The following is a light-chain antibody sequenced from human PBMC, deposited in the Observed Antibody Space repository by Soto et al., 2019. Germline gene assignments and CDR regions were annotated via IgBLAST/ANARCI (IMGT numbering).Light chain of an antibody. CDR3: NSYTSSSTLPYV. Sequence: QSALTQPASVSGSPGQSITVSCTGTSSDVGGYNYLSWYQQHPGKAPKVMIYDVSKRPSGVSNRFSGSKSGNTASLTISGLQAEDEADYYCNSYTSSSTLPYVFGTGTKVTVL. CDR1: SSDVGGYNY. V-gene: IGLV2-14*01. CDR2: DVS. J-gene: IGLJ1*01.